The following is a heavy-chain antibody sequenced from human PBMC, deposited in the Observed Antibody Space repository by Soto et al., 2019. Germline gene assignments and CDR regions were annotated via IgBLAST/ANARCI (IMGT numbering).Heavy chain of an antibody. CDR2: IIPIFGTA. CDR1: GGTFSSYA. Sequence: SVKVSCKASGGTFSSYAISWVRQAPGQGLEWMGGIIPIFGTANYAQKFQGRVTITAEKSTRPAYMELSSLRSEDTAVYYCARENYYGSGSHYWGQRTPVTVSS. J-gene: IGHJ4*02. V-gene: IGHV1-69*06. D-gene: IGHD3-10*01. CDR3: ARENYYGSGSHY.